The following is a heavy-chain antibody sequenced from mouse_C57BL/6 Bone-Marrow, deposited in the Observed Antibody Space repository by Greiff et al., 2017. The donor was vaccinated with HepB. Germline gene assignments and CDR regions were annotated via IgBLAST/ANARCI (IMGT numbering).Heavy chain of an antibody. V-gene: IGHV1-82*01. Sequence: VQLQQSGPELVKPGASVKISCKASGYAFSSSWMNWVKQRPGKGLEWIGRISPGDGDTNYNGKFKGKATLTADKSSSTAYMQLSSLTSEDSAVYFCARYYYGSSYWYFDVWGTGTTVTVSS. J-gene: IGHJ1*03. D-gene: IGHD1-1*01. CDR2: ISPGDGDT. CDR3: ARYYYGSSYWYFDV. CDR1: GYAFSSSW.